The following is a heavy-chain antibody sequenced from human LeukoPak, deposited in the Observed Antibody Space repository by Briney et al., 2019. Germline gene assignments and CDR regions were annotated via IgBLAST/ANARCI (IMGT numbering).Heavy chain of an antibody. V-gene: IGHV3-33*06. Sequence: GRSLRLSCAASGFTFSSYGMHWVRQAPGKGLEWVAVIWYDGSNKYYADPVKGRFTISRDNSKNTLYLQMNSLRAEDTAVYYCAKDRLHCSGGSCYSGYFDYWGQGTLVTVSS. J-gene: IGHJ4*02. D-gene: IGHD2-15*01. CDR2: IWYDGSNK. CDR1: GFTFSSYG. CDR3: AKDRLHCSGGSCYSGYFDY.